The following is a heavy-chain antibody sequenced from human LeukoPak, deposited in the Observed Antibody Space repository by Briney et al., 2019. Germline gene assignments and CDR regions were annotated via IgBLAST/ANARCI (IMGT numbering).Heavy chain of an antibody. J-gene: IGHJ5*02. V-gene: IGHV1-8*01. CDR2: MNPNSGNT. CDR1: GYTFTSYD. CDR3: ARDRDSDSNWFDP. D-gene: IGHD3/OR15-3a*01. Sequence: ASVKVSCKASGYTFTSYDINWVRQATGQGLEWMGWMNPNSGNTGYAQKFQGRVTMTRNTSISTAYMELSRLRSEDTAVYYCARDRDSDSNWFDPWGQGTLVTVSS.